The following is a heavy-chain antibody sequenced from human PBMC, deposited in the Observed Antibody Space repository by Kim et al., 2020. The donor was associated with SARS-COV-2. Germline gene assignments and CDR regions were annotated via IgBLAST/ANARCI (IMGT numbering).Heavy chain of an antibody. CDR1: GYTFTGYY. CDR3: ARDPGDRKLSRWYFDL. D-gene: IGHD7-27*01. CDR2: INPKSGGT. Sequence: ASVKVSCKASGYTFTGYYMHWVRQAPGQGLEWMGWINPKSGGTNYAQKFQGRVTMTRDTSISTAYKELSRLRSDDMAVYYCARDPGDRKLSRWYFDLWGRGTLVTVSS. J-gene: IGHJ2*01. V-gene: IGHV1-2*02.